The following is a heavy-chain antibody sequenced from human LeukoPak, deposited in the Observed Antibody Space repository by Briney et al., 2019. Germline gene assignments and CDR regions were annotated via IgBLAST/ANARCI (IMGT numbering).Heavy chain of an antibody. D-gene: IGHD6-19*01. CDR2: MNPNSGNT. J-gene: IGHJ4*02. CDR3: ARGPIGTARRRAVAIDY. CDR1: GYTFTSYD. Sequence: ASVKVSCKASGYTFTSYDINWVRQATGQGLEWMGWMNPNSGNTGYAQKFQGRVTMTRNTSISTAYMELSSLRSEDTAVYYCARGPIGTARRRAVAIDYWGQGTLVTVSS. V-gene: IGHV1-8*01.